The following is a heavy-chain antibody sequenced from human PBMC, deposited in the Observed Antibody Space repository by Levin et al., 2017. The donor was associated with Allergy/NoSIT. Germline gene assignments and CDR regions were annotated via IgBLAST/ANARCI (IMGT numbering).Heavy chain of an antibody. CDR3: AKDQGEQWLVFDY. Sequence: PRASVKVSCAASGFTFSSYGMHWVRQAPGKGLEWVAVISYDGSNKYYADSVKGRFTISRDNSKNTLYLQMNSLRAEDTAVYYCAKDQGEQWLVFDYWGQGTLVTVSS. D-gene: IGHD6-19*01. J-gene: IGHJ4*02. CDR2: ISYDGSNK. V-gene: IGHV3-30*18. CDR1: GFTFSSYG.